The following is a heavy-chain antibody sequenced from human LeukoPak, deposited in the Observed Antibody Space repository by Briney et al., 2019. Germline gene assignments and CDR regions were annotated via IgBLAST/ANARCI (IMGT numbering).Heavy chain of an antibody. CDR2: IYYSGST. CDR1: GGSISSYY. D-gene: IGHD3-22*01. Sequence: SETLSLTCTVSGGSISSYYWSWIRQPPGKGLEWIGYIYYSGSTNYNPSLKSRVTISVDTSKNQFSLKLSSVTAADTAVYYCARDRFITMIVVVSDGAFDIWGQGTMVTVSS. CDR3: ARDRFITMIVVVSDGAFDI. J-gene: IGHJ3*02. V-gene: IGHV4-59*01.